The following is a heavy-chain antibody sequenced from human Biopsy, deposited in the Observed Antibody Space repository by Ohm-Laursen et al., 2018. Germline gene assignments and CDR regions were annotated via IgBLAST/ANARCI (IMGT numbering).Heavy chain of an antibody. CDR3: VKQWGGYNFDS. V-gene: IGHV3-23*01. D-gene: IGHD1-14*01. CDR2: IDVSDYNT. J-gene: IGHJ5*01. CDR1: GFTFSDYA. Sequence: GSLRLSCAAPGFTFSDYAMSWVRQAPGKGLEWVAHIDVSDYNTYYADSVRGRFTISRDNSKQMVHLEINSLTADDTAVYYCVKQWGGYNFDSWGQGTLVTVSS.